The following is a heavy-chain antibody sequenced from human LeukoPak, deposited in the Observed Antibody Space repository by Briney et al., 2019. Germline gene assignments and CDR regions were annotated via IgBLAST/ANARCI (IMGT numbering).Heavy chain of an antibody. J-gene: IGHJ5*02. CDR1: GGSISSSSYY. D-gene: IGHD4-17*01. V-gene: IGHV4-39*07. CDR2: IYYSGST. Sequence: SETLSLTCTVSGGSISSSSYYWGWIRQPPGKGLEWIGSIYYSGSTYYNPSLKSRVTISVDTSKNQFSLKLSSVTAADTAVYYCAREGTRTTVTTTWGQGTLVTVSS. CDR3: AREGTRTTVTTT.